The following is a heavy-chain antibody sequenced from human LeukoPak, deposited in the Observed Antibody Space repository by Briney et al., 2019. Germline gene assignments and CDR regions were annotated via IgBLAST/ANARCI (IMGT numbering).Heavy chain of an antibody. CDR2: IYPGDSDT. J-gene: IGHJ6*02. CDR1: GYSFTSYW. Sequence: GESLKISCKGSGYSFTSYWIAWVRQMPGKGLEWMGIIYPGDSDTRYSPSFQGQVIISADKSISTAYLQWSSLKASDTAMYYCARRAYSGHVGNLYYGMDVWGQGTTVTVSS. CDR3: ARRAYSGHVGNLYYGMDV. V-gene: IGHV5-51*01. D-gene: IGHD5-12*01.